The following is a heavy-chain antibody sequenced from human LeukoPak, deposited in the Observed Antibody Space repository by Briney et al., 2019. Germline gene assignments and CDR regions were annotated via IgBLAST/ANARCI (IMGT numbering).Heavy chain of an antibody. V-gene: IGHV1-2*02. CDR2: INPNSGGT. Sequence: ASVKVSCKASGYTFTGYYMHWVRQAPGQGLEWMGWINPNSGGTNYAQKFQGRVTMTRDTSISTAYMELSRLGSDDTAVYYCARVTNYYGSGSYNYWGQGTLVTVSS. CDR1: GYTFTGYY. CDR3: ARVTNYYGSGSYNY. J-gene: IGHJ4*02. D-gene: IGHD3-10*01.